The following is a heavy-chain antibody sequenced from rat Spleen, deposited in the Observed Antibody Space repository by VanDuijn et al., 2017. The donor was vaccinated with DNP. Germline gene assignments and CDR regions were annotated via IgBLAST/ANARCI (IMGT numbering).Heavy chain of an antibody. D-gene: IGHD1-11*01. V-gene: IGHV5-20*01. J-gene: IGHJ2*01. CDR1: GFTFSDYN. CDR2: ISYDGGIT. Sequence: EVQLVESGGGLVQPGNSLKLSCAASGFTFSDYNMAWARQAPTRGLEWVASISYDGGITYYRDSVKGRFTISRENAKTTLYLQMNSLRSEDTATYYCTTGRGGPDYWGQGVMVTVSS. CDR3: TTGRGGPDY.